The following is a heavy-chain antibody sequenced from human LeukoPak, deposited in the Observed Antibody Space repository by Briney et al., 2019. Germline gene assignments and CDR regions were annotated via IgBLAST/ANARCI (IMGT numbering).Heavy chain of an antibody. D-gene: IGHD6-13*01. J-gene: IGHJ3*02. CDR2: ISGSGGST. V-gene: IGHV3-23*01. Sequence: GGSLRLSCAASGFTFSTYSMNWVRQAPGKGLEWVSAISGSGGSTYYADSVKGRFTISRDNSKNTLYLQMNSLRAEDTAVYYCAKEVAAAGTGNAFDIWGQGTMVTVSS. CDR1: GFTFSTYS. CDR3: AKEVAAAGTGNAFDI.